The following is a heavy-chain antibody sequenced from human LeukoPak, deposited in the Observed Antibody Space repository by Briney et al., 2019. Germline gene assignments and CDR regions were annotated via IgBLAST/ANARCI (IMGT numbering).Heavy chain of an antibody. CDR2: INPNSGGT. J-gene: IGHJ5*01. Sequence: ASVMVSCKASGYTFTGYYMHWVRQAPGQGLEWMGWINPNSGGTNYAQKFQGRVTMTRDTSISTAYMELSRLRSDDTAVYYCAREGSNYYGSGSYLNWFDPWGQGTLVIVSS. CDR3: AREGSNYYGSGSYLNWFDP. V-gene: IGHV1-2*02. D-gene: IGHD3-10*01. CDR1: GYTFTGYY.